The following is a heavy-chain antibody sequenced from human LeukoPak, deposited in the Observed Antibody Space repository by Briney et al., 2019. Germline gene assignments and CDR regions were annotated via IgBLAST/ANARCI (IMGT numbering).Heavy chain of an antibody. D-gene: IGHD6-19*01. Sequence: SETQSLTCAVYGGSFSGYYWSWIRQPPGKGLEWIGEINHSGSTNYNPSLKSRVTISVDTSKNQFSLKLSSVTAADTAVYYCARGSIWQWLVDYWGQGTLVTVSS. CDR3: ARGSIWQWLVDY. CDR2: INHSGST. J-gene: IGHJ4*02. CDR1: GGSFSGYY. V-gene: IGHV4-34*01.